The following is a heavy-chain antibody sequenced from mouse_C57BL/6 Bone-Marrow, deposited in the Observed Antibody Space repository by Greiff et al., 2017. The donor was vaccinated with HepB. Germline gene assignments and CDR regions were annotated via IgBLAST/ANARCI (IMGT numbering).Heavy chain of an antibody. CDR3: ARLGVSSYFDY. J-gene: IGHJ2*01. V-gene: IGHV5-17*02. Sequence: EVKLMESGGGLVQPGGSRKLSCSPSGFTFSSFGMHWVRQVPEKGLEWVAYISSDSTTVYYAVTVKGRFIISRDNPKNTLFLQITSLRSEDSAMYYCARLGVSSYFDYWGQGTTLTVSS. CDR1: GFTFSSFG. CDR2: ISSDSTTV.